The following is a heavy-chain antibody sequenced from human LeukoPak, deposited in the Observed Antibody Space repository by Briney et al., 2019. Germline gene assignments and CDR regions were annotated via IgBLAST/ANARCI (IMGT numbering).Heavy chain of an antibody. J-gene: IGHJ4*01. CDR1: GFTFSNFE. Sequence: GGSLRLSCGASGFTFSNFEMNWVRQAPGKGLEWLSYISNSGTTIHYADSVKGRFTISRDNSKNTLYLQMNSLRAEDTAVYYCAKGIYSSGWSYFDYWGHGTLVTVSS. CDR3: AKGIYSSGWSYFDY. D-gene: IGHD6-19*01. CDR2: ISNSGTTI. V-gene: IGHV3-48*03.